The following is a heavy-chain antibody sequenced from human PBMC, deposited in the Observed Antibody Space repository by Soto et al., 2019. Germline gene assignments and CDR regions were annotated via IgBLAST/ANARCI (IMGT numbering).Heavy chain of an antibody. J-gene: IGHJ4*02. D-gene: IGHD3-10*01. V-gene: IGHV1-69*04. CDR3: TRDWEITVSTWSFGGF. CDR1: GGTFSPYT. Sequence: GASVKVSCKASGGTFSPYTITWVRQDPGQGLEWMGRIIPFHGVTNYAQKFQARVTITADKSTSTAYMELSGLRFEDTAMYYCTRDWEITVSTWSFGGFWGRGTLVTSPQ. CDR2: IIPFHGVT.